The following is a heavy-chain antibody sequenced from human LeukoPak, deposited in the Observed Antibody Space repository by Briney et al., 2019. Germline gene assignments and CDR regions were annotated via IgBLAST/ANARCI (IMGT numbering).Heavy chain of an antibody. Sequence: PGGSLRLSCVAAGFIFGDYWMRWVRQAPGKGLEWVASMKGDGSVKHFLDSVEGRFTISRDNAKNSLYLQMNSLRAEDTAIYYCARWDAYYTGGIGYSGDFAFDFWGQGTLVTVSS. J-gene: IGHJ3*01. CDR3: ARWDAYYTGGIGYSGDFAFDF. CDR2: MKGDGSVK. CDR1: GFIFGDYW. V-gene: IGHV3-7*01. D-gene: IGHD2-8*02.